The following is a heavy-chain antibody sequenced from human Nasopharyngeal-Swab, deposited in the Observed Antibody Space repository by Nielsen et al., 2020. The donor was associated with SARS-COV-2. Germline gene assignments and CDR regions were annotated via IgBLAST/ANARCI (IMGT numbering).Heavy chain of an antibody. CDR3: AFYCSSTSCYMVDY. Sequence: GESLKISCAASGFTFSSYSMNWVRQAPGKGLEWVSSISSSGSTIYYADSVKGRFTISRDNAKNSLYLQMNSLRAEDTAVYYCAFYCSSTSCYMVDYWGQGTLVTVSS. V-gene: IGHV3-48*04. CDR1: GFTFSSYS. CDR2: ISSSGSTI. D-gene: IGHD2-2*02. J-gene: IGHJ4*02.